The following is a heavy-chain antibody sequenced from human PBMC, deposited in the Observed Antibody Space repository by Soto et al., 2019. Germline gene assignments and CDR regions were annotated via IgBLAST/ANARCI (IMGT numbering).Heavy chain of an antibody. J-gene: IGHJ6*02. Sequence: SVKVSCKASGGTFSSYAISWVRQAPGQGLEWMGGIIPIFGTANYAQKFQGRVTITADESTSTAYMELSSLRSEDTAVYYCARASAFVDTAMVSSRHYYYYGMDVWGQGTTVTVSS. CDR1: GGTFSSYA. CDR3: ARASAFVDTAMVSSRHYYYYGMDV. D-gene: IGHD5-18*01. V-gene: IGHV1-69*13. CDR2: IIPIFGTA.